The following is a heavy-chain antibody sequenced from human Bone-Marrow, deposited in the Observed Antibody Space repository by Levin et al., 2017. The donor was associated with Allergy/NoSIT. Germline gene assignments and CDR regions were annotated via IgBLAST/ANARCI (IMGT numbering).Heavy chain of an antibody. CDR3: ARGTQAVAGGDAFDI. Sequence: GSLRLSCTVSGGSISSSSYYWGWIRQPPGKGLEWIGSIYYSGSTYYNPSLKSRVTISVDTSKNQFSLKLSSVTAADTAVYYCARGTQAVAGGDAFDIWGQGTMVTVSS. J-gene: IGHJ3*02. D-gene: IGHD6-19*01. CDR1: GGSISSSSYY. V-gene: IGHV4-39*01. CDR2: IYYSGST.